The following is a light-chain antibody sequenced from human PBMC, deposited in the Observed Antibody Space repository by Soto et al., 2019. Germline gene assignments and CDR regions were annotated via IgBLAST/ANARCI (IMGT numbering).Light chain of an antibody. CDR2: GAS. CDR1: QSVSSN. J-gene: IGKJ1*01. Sequence: EIVMTQSPATLSVVPVERATLSCRASQSVSSNLAWYQQKPGQAPRLLTYGASTRATGIPARFSGSGSGTEFTLTISSLQPEDFAVYYCQQYYNWPRTFGQGTKA. V-gene: IGKV3-15*01. CDR3: QQYYNWPRT.